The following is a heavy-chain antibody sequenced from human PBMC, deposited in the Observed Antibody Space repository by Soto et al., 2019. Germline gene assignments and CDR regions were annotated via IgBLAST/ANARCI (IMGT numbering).Heavy chain of an antibody. CDR2: IIPISETT. J-gene: IGHJ6*02. V-gene: IGHV1-69*01. CDR3: ARSQGSSTSLAIYYYYYYGMDV. D-gene: IGHD2-2*01. CDR1: GGTFSSYA. Sequence: QVQLVQSGAAVKKPGSSVKVSCKASGGTFSSYAISWVRQAPGQGLEWMGGIIPISETTNYAQKFQGRVTIAADESKSTAYMELSSLRSEDTAVYYCARSQGSSTSLAIYYYYYYGMDVWGQGTMVTVSS.